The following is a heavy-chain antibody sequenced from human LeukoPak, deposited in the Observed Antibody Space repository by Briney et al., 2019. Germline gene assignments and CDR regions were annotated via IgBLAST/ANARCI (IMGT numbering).Heavy chain of an antibody. CDR1: GYTFTSYD. CDR2: MNPNSGNT. J-gene: IGHJ5*02. D-gene: IGHD2-2*01. Sequence: ASVKVSCKASGYTFTSYDINWVRQATGQGLEWMGWMNPNSGNTGYAQKFRGRVTMTRNTSISTAYMELSSLRSEDTAVYYCARRDVVVPAAMVTFDPWGQGTLVTVSS. V-gene: IGHV1-8*01. CDR3: ARRDVVVPAAMVTFDP.